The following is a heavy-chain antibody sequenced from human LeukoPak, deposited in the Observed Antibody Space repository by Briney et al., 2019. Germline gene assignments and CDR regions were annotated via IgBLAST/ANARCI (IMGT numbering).Heavy chain of an antibody. V-gene: IGHV3-30-3*01. J-gene: IGHJ3*02. CDR1: GFTFNTYL. D-gene: IGHD2-15*01. CDR2: ISDDGSKK. CDR3: VRGCIVVVVDAKCAFDI. Sequence: PGRSLRLSCAASGFTFNTYLMYWVRQAPGKGLEWVAVISDDGSKKYYADSVKGRCTVSRDNSKNTLYLHMGSLRTEDTAMYYCVRGCIVVVVDAKCAFDIWGQGTMVTVSS.